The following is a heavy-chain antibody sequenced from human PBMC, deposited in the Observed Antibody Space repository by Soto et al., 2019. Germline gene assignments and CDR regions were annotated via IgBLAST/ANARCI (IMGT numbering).Heavy chain of an antibody. Sequence: EVQLVESGGGLVQPGGSLRLSCAASGFTFSSYWMSWVRQAPGKGLEWVANIKQDGSEKYYVDSVKGRFTISRDNAKNSMYLHMNSLRAKHPAVYYGARNPSDWYFDLWGRGTLVTVSS. CDR2: IKQDGSEK. CDR1: GFTFSSYW. V-gene: IGHV3-7*01. CDR3: ARNPSDWYFDL. J-gene: IGHJ2*01.